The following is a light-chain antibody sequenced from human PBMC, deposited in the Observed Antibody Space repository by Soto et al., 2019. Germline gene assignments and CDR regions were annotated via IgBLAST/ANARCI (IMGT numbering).Light chain of an antibody. J-gene: IGKJ4*01. CDR2: GAS. CDR1: QSINSV. CDR3: QQYNNWPVT. V-gene: IGKV3D-15*01. Sequence: EIVMTQSPATLSVSPGETTRLSCRASQSINSVVAWYQQKVGQTPRLLIHGASTRATGIAARFSGSGSGTEFTLTISGLQSEDFATYYCQQYNNWPVTFGGGTKVDI.